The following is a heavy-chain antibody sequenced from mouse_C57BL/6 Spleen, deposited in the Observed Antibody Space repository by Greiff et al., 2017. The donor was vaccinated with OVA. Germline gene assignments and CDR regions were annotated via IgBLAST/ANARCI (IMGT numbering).Heavy chain of an antibody. Sequence: VQLQQSGTVLARPGASVKMSCKTSGYTFTSYWMHWVKQRPGQGLEWIGAIYPGNSDTSYNQKFKGKAKLTAVTSASTAYMELSSLTNEDSAVYYCTRYYYGSNWYFDVGGTGTTVTVSS. J-gene: IGHJ1*03. CDR2: IYPGNSDT. CDR3: TRYYYGSNWYFDV. D-gene: IGHD1-1*01. CDR1: GYTFTSYW. V-gene: IGHV1-5*01.